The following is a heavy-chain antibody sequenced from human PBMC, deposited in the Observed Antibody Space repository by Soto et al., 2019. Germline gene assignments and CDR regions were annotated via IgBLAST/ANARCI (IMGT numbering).Heavy chain of an antibody. D-gene: IGHD2-21*02. Sequence: GGSLRLSCAASGFTFSSYSMNWVRQAPGKGLEWVSYISSSSSTIYYADSVKGRFTISRDNAKNSLYLQMNSLRDEDTAVYYCARVVRLGGDPYYFDYWGQGTLVTVSS. J-gene: IGHJ4*02. CDR2: ISSSSSTI. V-gene: IGHV3-48*02. CDR3: ARVVRLGGDPYYFDY. CDR1: GFTFSSYS.